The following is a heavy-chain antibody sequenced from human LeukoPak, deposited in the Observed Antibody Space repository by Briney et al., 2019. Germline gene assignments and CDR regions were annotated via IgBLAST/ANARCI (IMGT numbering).Heavy chain of an antibody. J-gene: IGHJ4*02. D-gene: IGHD5-12*01. CDR3: ARDTWHSGYDYDY. V-gene: IGHV3-33*08. Sequence: GRSPRLSCAASGFTFSSYAMHWVRQAPGKGLEWVAVIWYDGSNKYYADSVKGRFTISRDNSKNTLYLQMNSLRAEDTAVYYCARDTWHSGYDYDYWGQGTLVTVSS. CDR1: GFTFSSYA. CDR2: IWYDGSNK.